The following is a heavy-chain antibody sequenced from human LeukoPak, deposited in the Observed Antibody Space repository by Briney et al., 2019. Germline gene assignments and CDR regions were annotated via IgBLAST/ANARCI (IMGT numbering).Heavy chain of an antibody. CDR3: AKEVTSGNFFPFDY. CDR2: ISGSGGAT. Sequence: GGSLRLSCAASGFTFSSYAMSWVRQAPGKGLEWASVISGSGGATYFADSVKGRVTISRDNSKNMLYLQMNRLRAEDTAVYYCAKEVTSGNFFPFDYWGQGTLVTVSS. V-gene: IGHV3-23*01. CDR1: GFTFSSYA. D-gene: IGHD3-10*01. J-gene: IGHJ4*02.